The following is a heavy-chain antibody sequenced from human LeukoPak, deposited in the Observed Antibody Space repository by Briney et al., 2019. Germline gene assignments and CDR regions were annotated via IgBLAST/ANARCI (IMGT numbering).Heavy chain of an antibody. V-gene: IGHV1-8*01. CDR1: GCTFTSYD. D-gene: IGHD1-7*01. Sequence: ASVKVSCKASGCTFTSYDINWVRQATGQGLEWMGWMNPNSGNTGYAQKFQGRVTMTRNTSISTAYMELSSLRSEDTAVYYCARGGGNYEGCAYWGQGTLVTVSS. CDR3: ARGGGNYEGCAY. CDR2: MNPNSGNT. J-gene: IGHJ4*02.